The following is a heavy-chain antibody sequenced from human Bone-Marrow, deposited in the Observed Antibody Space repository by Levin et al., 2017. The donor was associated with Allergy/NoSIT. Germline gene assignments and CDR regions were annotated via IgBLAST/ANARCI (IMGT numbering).Heavy chain of an antibody. Sequence: KTSETLSLTCTVSGASISSYYWSWIRQPPGKSPEWIGYMFYSGSTKYKSSLKSRVTMSADTSKRQFSLKLTSVTAADTAIYYCARDSGRYYLDYWGQGILVTVSS. D-gene: IGHD3-9*01. CDR1: GASISSYY. CDR2: MFYSGST. CDR3: ARDSGRYYLDY. J-gene: IGHJ4*02. V-gene: IGHV4-59*08.